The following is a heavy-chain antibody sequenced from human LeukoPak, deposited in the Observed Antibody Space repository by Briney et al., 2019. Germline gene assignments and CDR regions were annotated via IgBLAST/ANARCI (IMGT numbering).Heavy chain of an antibody. J-gene: IGHJ5*02. CDR1: GGSISSYY. CDR3: AREVLDDFWSGYLNWFDP. CDR2: IYYSGST. V-gene: IGHV4-59*12. Sequence: TSETLSLTCTVSGGSISSYYWSWIRQPPGKGLEWIGYIYYSGSTNYNPSLKSRVTMSVDTSKNQFSLKLSSVTAADTAVYYCAREVLDDFWSGYLNWFDPWGQGTLVTVSS. D-gene: IGHD3-3*01.